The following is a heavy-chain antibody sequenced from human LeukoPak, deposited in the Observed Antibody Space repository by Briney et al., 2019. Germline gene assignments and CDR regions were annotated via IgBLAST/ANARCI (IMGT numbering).Heavy chain of an antibody. J-gene: IGHJ4*02. V-gene: IGHV3-30-3*01. CDR1: GFTFSSYA. D-gene: IGHD2-21*02. CDR2: ISYDGSNK. Sequence: PGGSLRLSCAASGFTFSSYAMHWVRQAPGKGLEWVAVISYDGSNKYYADSVKGRFTISSDNSKNTLYLQMNSLRAEDTAVYYCARYETTFIVVVTAALDYWGQGTLVTVSS. CDR3: ARYETTFIVVVTAALDY.